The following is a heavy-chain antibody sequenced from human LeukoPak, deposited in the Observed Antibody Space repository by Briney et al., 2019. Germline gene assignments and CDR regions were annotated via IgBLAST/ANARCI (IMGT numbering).Heavy chain of an antibody. CDR3: ARDPNGDYIGAFDF. J-gene: IGHJ3*01. D-gene: IGHD4-17*01. CDR1: GFTFSIYA. CDR2: MRPAGGAA. Sequence: GGSLRLSCAASGFTFSIYAMHWVRKAPGKGLEWVSTMRPAGGAAIYADSVKGRFTISRDDSMGTLYLQMTSLRAEDTATYFCARDPNGDYIGAFDFWGQGTLVSVSS. V-gene: IGHV3-23*01.